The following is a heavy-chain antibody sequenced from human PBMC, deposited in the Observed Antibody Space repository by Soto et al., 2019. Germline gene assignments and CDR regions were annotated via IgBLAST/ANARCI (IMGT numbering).Heavy chain of an antibody. CDR3: ARAPITRYSSGWYFDY. J-gene: IGHJ4*02. V-gene: IGHV1-2*02. CDR1: GYTFTGYY. CDR2: INPNSGGT. Sequence: ASVKVSCKASGYTFTGYYMHWVRQAPGQGLEWMGWINPNSGGTNYAQKFQGRVTMTRDTSISTAYVELSRLRSDDTAVYYCARAPITRYSSGWYFDYWGQGTLVTVSS. D-gene: IGHD6-19*01.